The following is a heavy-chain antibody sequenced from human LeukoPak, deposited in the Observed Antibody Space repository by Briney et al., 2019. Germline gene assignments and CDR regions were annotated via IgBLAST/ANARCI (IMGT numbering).Heavy chain of an antibody. CDR2: INANSGVT. CDR1: GYTFTGYY. D-gene: IGHD2-15*01. CDR3: ARSESCSGGSCYSPFYYYYYGMDV. V-gene: IGHV1-2*02. J-gene: IGHJ6*02. Sequence: ASVKVSCTASGYTFTGYYMPWVRQAPGQGGEWMGWINANSGVTNYAQKFQGRVTMTRDTSISTAYMELSRLRSDDTAVYYCARSESCSGGSCYSPFYYYYYGMDVWGQGTTVTVSS.